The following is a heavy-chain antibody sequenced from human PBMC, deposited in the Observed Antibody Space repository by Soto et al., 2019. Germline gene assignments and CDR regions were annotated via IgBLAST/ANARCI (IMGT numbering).Heavy chain of an antibody. Sequence: PGESLKISCKGSGYTFTNYWIGWVRQMPGKGLEWMGIIYPGDSDTKYNPSFQGQVTISADKSITTTYLRWTSLKASDTAVYYCARDLGVRGVIIGPDHYSGMDVWGQGTTVTVSS. CDR3: ARDLGVRGVIIGPDHYSGMDV. V-gene: IGHV5-51*01. CDR1: GYTFTNYW. D-gene: IGHD3-10*01. CDR2: IYPGDSDT. J-gene: IGHJ6*02.